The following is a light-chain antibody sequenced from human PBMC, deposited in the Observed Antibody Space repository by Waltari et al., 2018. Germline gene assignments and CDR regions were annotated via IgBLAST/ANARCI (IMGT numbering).Light chain of an antibody. V-gene: IGKV1-39*01. CDR3: QQTYITPRT. CDR2: GAS. J-gene: IGKJ1*01. CDR1: QTITNY. Sequence: TCQASQTITNYLNWYQQKSGKAPRLLIYGASNLQGGVPSRFRGSGSGTDFTLTISNLQPEDFATYYCQQTYITPRTFGQGTKVEIK.